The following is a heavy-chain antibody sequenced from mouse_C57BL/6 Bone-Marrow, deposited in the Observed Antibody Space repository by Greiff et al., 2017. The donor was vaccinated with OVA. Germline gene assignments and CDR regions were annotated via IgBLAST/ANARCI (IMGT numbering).Heavy chain of an antibody. D-gene: IGHD1-1*01. J-gene: IGHJ1*03. V-gene: IGHV2-2*01. CDR2: IWSGGST. Sequence: VKLVESGPGLVQPSQSLSITCTVSGFSLTSYGVHWVRQSPGKGLEWLGVIWSGGSTDYNAAFISRLSISKDNSKSQVFFKMNSLQADDTAIYYCARNARTVAHWYFDVWGTGTTVTVSS. CDR3: ARNARTVAHWYFDV. CDR1: GFSLTSYG.